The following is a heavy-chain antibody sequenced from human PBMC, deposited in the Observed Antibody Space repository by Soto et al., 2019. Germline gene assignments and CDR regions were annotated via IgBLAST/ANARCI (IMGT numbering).Heavy chain of an antibody. CDR3: ASSSGYDSCEF. CDR1: GVAMPYRGYS. J-gene: IGHJ1*01. D-gene: IGHD3-22*01. Sequence: LSLTGSVSGVAMPYRGYSWSWIQHSPEKGLEWLGYMCHLGTTYYNPSFKSRPSLSIDRTRHQFSMSLSSMTAADKAVYYCASSSGYDSCEFWGEGIQVTVSS. CDR2: MCHLGTT. V-gene: IGHV4-30-2*06.